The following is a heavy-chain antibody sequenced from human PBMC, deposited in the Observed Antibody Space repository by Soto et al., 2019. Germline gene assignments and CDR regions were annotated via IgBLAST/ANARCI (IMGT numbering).Heavy chain of an antibody. CDR1: GGSINNGDYY. Sequence: PSETLSLTCTFSGGSINNGDYYWSWIRQPPEKGLDWIGYIYYSGSTYYNPSLKSRVTISVDTSKTQFSLRLSPVTAADTAVYYCARDRRGSSWPRFDFWGQGSLVTVSS. J-gene: IGHJ4*02. CDR2: IYYSGST. CDR3: ARDRRGSSWPRFDF. V-gene: IGHV4-30-4*02. D-gene: IGHD6-13*01.